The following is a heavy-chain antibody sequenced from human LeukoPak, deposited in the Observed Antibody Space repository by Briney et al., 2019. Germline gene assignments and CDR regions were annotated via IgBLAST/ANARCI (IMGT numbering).Heavy chain of an antibody. V-gene: IGHV1-24*01. Sequence: ASVKVSCKVFGYTLSEVSLHWVRQAPGKGLEWMGGLDPEEGGKIYAQRFQGRVTMTEDTSTDTAFMELSSLRSDDTAVYYCTTHLLVLVDYAFDIWGQGTMVTVSS. CDR3: TTHLLVLVDYAFDI. J-gene: IGHJ3*02. CDR1: GYTLSEVS. D-gene: IGHD3-3*02. CDR2: LDPEEGGK.